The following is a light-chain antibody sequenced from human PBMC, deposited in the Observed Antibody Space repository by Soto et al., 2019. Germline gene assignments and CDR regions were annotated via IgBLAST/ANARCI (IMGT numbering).Light chain of an antibody. CDR3: QQYNSYSPT. V-gene: IGKV3-11*01. J-gene: IGKJ1*01. Sequence: EIVLTQSPATLSSFPGDRVTLSCRASQYINTRLAWYQHRPGQAPRLLIYQTSIRAAGIPARFSASVSGTDVTLTISDVQPEDFATYYCQQYNSYSPTFGQGTKVDIK. CDR1: QYINTR. CDR2: QTS.